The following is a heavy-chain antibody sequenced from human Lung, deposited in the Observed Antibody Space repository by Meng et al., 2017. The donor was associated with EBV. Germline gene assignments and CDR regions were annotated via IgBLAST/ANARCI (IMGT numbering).Heavy chain of an antibody. V-gene: IGHV4-4*02. CDR1: GGSIRSSNG. Sequence: QLQLQEPGPGRVNPSGTPSPPCAVPGGSIRSSNGWSWVRQPPGKGLEWIGEIYHSGSTNYNPSLKSRVTISVGKSKNQFSLKLSSVTAADTAVYYCARARSIAAAVIDYWGQGTLVTVSS. CDR2: IYHSGST. D-gene: IGHD6-13*01. J-gene: IGHJ4*02. CDR3: ARARSIAAAVIDY.